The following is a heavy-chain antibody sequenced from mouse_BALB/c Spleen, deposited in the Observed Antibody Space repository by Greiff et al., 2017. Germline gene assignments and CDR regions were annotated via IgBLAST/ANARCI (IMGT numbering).Heavy chain of an antibody. CDR3: ARGVYDYDGDDDAMDW. CDR2: INPYNGGT. Sequence: VQLQQSGPELVKPGASVKISCKASGYSFTGYNMNWVKQSNGKNLEWIGRINPYNGGTSYNQKFKGKATLTVDKSSSTAYMKLLSLTSEDSAVYYCARGVYDYDGDDDAMDWWGQGTSVTVSA. V-gene: IGHV1-18*01. J-gene: IGHJ4*01. D-gene: IGHD2-4*01. CDR1: GYSFTGYN.